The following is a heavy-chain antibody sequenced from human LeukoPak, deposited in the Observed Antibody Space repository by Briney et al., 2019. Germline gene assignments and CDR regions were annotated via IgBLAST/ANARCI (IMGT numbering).Heavy chain of an antibody. V-gene: IGHV3-30*04. J-gene: IGHJ4*02. CDR3: VRDPSGSGFAFDS. D-gene: IGHD1-1*01. CDR1: GFTFSSYA. CDR2: ISYDGSNK. Sequence: GGSLRLSCAASGFTFSSYAMHWVRQAPGKGLEWVAVISYDGSNKHHADSMKGRFTISRDNSEDTLYLQMNSLRAEDTAVYYCVRDPSGSGFAFDSWGQGALVTVSS.